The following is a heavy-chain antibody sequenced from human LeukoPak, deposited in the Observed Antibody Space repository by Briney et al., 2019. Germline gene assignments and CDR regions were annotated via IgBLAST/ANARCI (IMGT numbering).Heavy chain of an antibody. J-gene: IGHJ4*02. Sequence: PGESLKISCKGSGYSFTSYWIGWVRQLPGKGLEWMGIIYPGDSDTRYSPSFQGQVTISADKSISTAYLQWSSLKASDTAVYYCARIGGYTGTYQPYYFDYWGQGTLVTVSS. V-gene: IGHV5-51*01. CDR1: GYSFTSYW. CDR2: IYPGDSDT. D-gene: IGHD1-26*01. CDR3: ARIGGYTGTYQPYYFDY.